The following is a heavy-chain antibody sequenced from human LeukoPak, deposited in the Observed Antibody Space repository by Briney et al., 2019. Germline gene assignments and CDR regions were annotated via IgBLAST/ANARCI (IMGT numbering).Heavy chain of an antibody. Sequence: GGSLRLSCAASGFTFSSYAMSWVRQAPGKGLEWVSDINGSGGSTYYADSVKGRFTISRDNSKNTLYLQMNSLRAEDTAVYYCAREAVADYYYYMDVWGKGTTVTVSS. D-gene: IGHD6-19*01. CDR2: INGSGGST. CDR1: GFTFSSYA. V-gene: IGHV3-23*01. CDR3: AREAVADYYYYMDV. J-gene: IGHJ6*03.